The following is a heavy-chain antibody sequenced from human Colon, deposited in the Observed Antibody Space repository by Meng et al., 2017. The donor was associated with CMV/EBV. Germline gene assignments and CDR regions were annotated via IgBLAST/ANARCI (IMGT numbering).Heavy chain of an antibody. CDR3: ARPSDNGWYYFDS. CDR2: IHHSGNT. Sequence: SGASISSISLCWGWIRQPPGRGLEWIGSIHHSGNTCRTPSLWGRVSMSVDTSKNQFSLNLSSVTAADTSIYYCARPSDNGWYYFDSWGQGTLVTVSS. CDR1: GASISSISLC. J-gene: IGHJ4*02. D-gene: IGHD6-19*01. V-gene: IGHV4-39*01.